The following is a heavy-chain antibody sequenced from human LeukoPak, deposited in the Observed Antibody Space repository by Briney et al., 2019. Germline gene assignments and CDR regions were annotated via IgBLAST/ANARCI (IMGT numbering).Heavy chain of an antibody. CDR3: ARARPSMWIDY. V-gene: IGHV3-30*04. J-gene: IGHJ4*02. D-gene: IGHD5-12*01. Sequence: PGGSLRLSCAASGFTFSSYAMHWVRQAPGKGLEWMAVISYDGSDKFYADSVKGRFTISRDSSKNTLYLQMNSLRPEDTAVYYCARARPSMWIDYWGQGTLVTVSS. CDR2: ISYDGSDK. CDR1: GFTFSSYA.